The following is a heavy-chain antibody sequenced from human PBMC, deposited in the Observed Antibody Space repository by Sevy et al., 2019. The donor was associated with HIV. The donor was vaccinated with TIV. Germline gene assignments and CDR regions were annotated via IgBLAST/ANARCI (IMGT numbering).Heavy chain of an antibody. Sequence: GGCLRLSCAASGFSFSDYYMNWIRQAPGKGLECISYISSSGDSTYYADSVKGRFTISMDNAKNSVYLQMNNLRADDTAVYFCAREVVRGVIRDYFDFWGQGTLVTVSS. CDR2: ISSSGDST. D-gene: IGHD3-10*01. CDR3: AREVVRGVIRDYFDF. CDR1: GFSFSDYY. J-gene: IGHJ4*02. V-gene: IGHV3-11*01.